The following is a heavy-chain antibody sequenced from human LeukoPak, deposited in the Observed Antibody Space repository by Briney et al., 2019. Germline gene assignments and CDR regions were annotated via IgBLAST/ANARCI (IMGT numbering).Heavy chain of an antibody. CDR3: MVYALDAFDI. D-gene: IGHD2-8*01. CDR1: GFTFSSYE. Sequence: HAGGSLRLSCAASGFTFSSYEMNWVRQAPGKGLEWVSYISSSGSTIYYADSVKGRFTISRDNSKNTLYLQMNSLRAEDTAVYYSMVYALDAFDIWGQGTMVTVSS. V-gene: IGHV3-48*03. J-gene: IGHJ3*02. CDR2: ISSSGSTI.